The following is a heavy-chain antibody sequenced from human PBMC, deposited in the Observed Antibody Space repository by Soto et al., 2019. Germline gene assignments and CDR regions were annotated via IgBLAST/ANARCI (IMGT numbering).Heavy chain of an antibody. D-gene: IGHD1-7*01. CDR3: ARHISGTTPFDY. Sequence: QVQLQESGPGLVKPSGTLSLTCAVSGGSISSSHWWSWVRQSPGKGLEWIGEIYHSGSTHYNPSLKGRVTISLDTSKNQFSLDLSSVTVADTAIYHCARHISGTTPFDYWGQGTLDTVSS. J-gene: IGHJ4*02. V-gene: IGHV4-4*02. CDR1: GGSISSSHW. CDR2: IYHSGST.